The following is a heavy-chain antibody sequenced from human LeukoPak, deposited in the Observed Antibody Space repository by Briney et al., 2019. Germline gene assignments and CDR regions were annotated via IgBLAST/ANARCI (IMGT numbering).Heavy chain of an antibody. CDR1: GFTFSSYS. D-gene: IGHD6-6*01. CDR3: AKDPYSSSPFPNY. J-gene: IGHJ4*02. V-gene: IGHV3-48*01. CDR2: ISSSSSTI. Sequence: GGSLRLSCAASGFTFSSYSMNWVRQAPGKGLEWVSYISSSSSTIYYADSVKGRFTISRDNAKNSLYLQMNSLRAEDTAVYYCAKDPYSSSPFPNYWGQGTLVTVSS.